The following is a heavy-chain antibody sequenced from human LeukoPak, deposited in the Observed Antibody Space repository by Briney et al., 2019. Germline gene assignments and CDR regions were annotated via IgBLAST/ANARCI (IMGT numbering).Heavy chain of an antibody. CDR1: GGAISTYY. V-gene: IGHV4-59*01. CDR2: VYYSVNT. J-gene: IGHJ4*02. Sequence: SETLSLTCTVSGGAISTYYWSWIRQPPGKGLEWIGYVYYSVNTNYNPSLKSRVTISVDTSKNQFSLKLSSVTAADTAMYYCARGIAGEWLPIWGQGTLVTVSS. D-gene: IGHD3-3*01. CDR3: ARGIAGEWLPI.